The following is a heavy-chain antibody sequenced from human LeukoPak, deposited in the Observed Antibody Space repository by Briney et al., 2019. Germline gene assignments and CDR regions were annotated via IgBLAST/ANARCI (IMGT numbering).Heavy chain of an antibody. CDR3: ARGFGYDILTGYPTYYYYMDV. J-gene: IGHJ6*03. Sequence: GGSLRLSCAASGFTFSTYGMNWVRQAPGKGLEWVAFIPYDGSYKYYADSMKGRFTISRDNSKNTLYLQMNSLREEDTAVYYCARGFGYDILTGYPTYYYYMDVWGKGTTVTVSS. D-gene: IGHD3-9*01. CDR1: GFTFSTYG. CDR2: IPYDGSYK. V-gene: IGHV3-30*19.